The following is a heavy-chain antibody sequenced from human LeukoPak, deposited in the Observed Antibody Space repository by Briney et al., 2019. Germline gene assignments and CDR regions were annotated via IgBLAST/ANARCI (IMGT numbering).Heavy chain of an antibody. V-gene: IGHV4-61*02. CDR2: IYTSGST. Sequence: SETLSLTCTVSGGSISSGSYYWSWIRQPAGKGLERIGRIYTSGSTNYNPSLKSRVTISVDTSKNQFSLKLSSVTAADTAVYYCARVRYFDSGGYYYDFDFWGQGTLVTVSS. J-gene: IGHJ4*02. CDR1: GGSISSGSYY. CDR3: ARVRYFDSGGYYYDFDF. D-gene: IGHD3-22*01.